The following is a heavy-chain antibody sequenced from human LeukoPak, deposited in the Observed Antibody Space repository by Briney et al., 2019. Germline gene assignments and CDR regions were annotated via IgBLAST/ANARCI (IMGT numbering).Heavy chain of an antibody. CDR3: ARVEAKYYDFWSGYSNWFDP. D-gene: IGHD3-3*01. CDR1: GGTFSSYA. CDR2: IIPIFGTA. Sequence: ASEKVSCKASGGTFSSYAISWVRQAPGQGLEWMGGIIPIFGTANYAQKFQGRVTITADKSTSTAYMELRSLRSDDTAVYYCARVEAKYYDFWSGYSNWFDPWGQGTLVTVSS. J-gene: IGHJ5*02. V-gene: IGHV1-69*06.